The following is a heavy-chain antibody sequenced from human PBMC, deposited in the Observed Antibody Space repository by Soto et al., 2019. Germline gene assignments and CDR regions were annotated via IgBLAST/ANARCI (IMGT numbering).Heavy chain of an antibody. CDR1: GFIVSNNY. V-gene: IGHV3-66*01. J-gene: IGHJ3*02. CDR3: ARDRDCTSTSCSPSAFDI. Sequence: GGSLRLSCAASGFIVSNNYMTWVRQAPGKGLEWVSVIYSDGLTYYADSVKGRFTISRDNSKNTLYLQMNSLRVEDTAVYFCARDRDCTSTSCSPSAFDIWGQGTMVTVSS. D-gene: IGHD2-2*01. CDR2: IYSDGLT.